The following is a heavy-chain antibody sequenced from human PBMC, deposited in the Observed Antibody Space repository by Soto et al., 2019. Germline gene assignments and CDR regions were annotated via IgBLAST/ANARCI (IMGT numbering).Heavy chain of an antibody. V-gene: IGHV1-69*13. J-gene: IGHJ4*02. CDR2: IIPIFGTA. CDR1: GGTFSSYA. Sequence: SVKVSCKASGGTFSSYAISWVRQAPGQGLEWMGGIIPIFGTANYAQKFQGRVTITADESTSTAYMELSSLRSEDTAVYYCAGDNWNDVGNGNYFDYWGQGTLVTVSS. D-gene: IGHD1-20*01. CDR3: AGDNWNDVGNGNYFDY.